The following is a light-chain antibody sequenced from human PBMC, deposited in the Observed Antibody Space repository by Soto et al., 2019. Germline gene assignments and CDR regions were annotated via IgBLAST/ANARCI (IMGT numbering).Light chain of an antibody. CDR2: AAS. CDR3: QQYNKWPPLT. V-gene: IGKV3-15*01. J-gene: IGKJ4*01. Sequence: EIVLTQSPATLSLSPGERATLSCRASQYISNDLAWYQQKPGQAPRPLIYAASTRATGIPARFSGSGSGTEFTLTISNLQSEDFAVYYCQQYNKWPPLTFGGGTKVEI. CDR1: QYISND.